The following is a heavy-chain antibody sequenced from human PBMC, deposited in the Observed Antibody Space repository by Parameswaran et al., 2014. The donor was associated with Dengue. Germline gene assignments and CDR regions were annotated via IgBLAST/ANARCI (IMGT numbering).Heavy chain of an antibody. J-gene: IGHJ6*02. Sequence: PGKGLEWIGYIYYSGSTNYNPSLKSRVTISVDTSQNQFSLKLRFVTTADTAVYYCARKEGYYYGMDVWGQGTTVTVSS. CDR3: ARKEGYYYGMDV. CDR2: IYYSGST. V-gene: IGHV4-59*13.